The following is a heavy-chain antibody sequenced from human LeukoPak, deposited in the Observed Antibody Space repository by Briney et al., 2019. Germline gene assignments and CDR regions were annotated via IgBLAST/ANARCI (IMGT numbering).Heavy chain of an antibody. CDR2: ISGSGGST. Sequence: GGSLRLSCAASGFTFSSYAMSWVRRAPGKGLEWVSAISGSGGSTYYADSVKGRFTISRDNSKNTLYLQMNSLRAEDTAVYYCARGYCSSTSCYDFDYWGQGTLVTVSS. CDR3: ARGYCSSTSCYDFDY. D-gene: IGHD2-2*01. J-gene: IGHJ4*02. V-gene: IGHV3-23*01. CDR1: GFTFSSYA.